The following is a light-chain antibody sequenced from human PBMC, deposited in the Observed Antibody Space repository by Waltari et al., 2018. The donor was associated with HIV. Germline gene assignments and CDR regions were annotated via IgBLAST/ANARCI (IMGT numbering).Light chain of an antibody. CDR3: WL. Sequence: QSALTQPHSVSGSPGQSVTLSCTGTSSDVGDYNYVSWYQRHPGKAPKLMIYDVTKRPSGVPDRFSGSKSGNTASLTISGLQAEDDGLTDTWLFGGGTKLTVL. J-gene: IGLJ2*01. V-gene: IGLV2-11*01. CDR1: SSDVGDYNY. CDR2: DVT.